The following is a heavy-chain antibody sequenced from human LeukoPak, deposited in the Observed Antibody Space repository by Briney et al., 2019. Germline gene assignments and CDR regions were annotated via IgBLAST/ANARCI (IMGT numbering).Heavy chain of an antibody. Sequence: AGGSLRLSCAASEFTFSSYWMHWVRQAPGKGLVWVSRINGDGSSTNYADSVKGRFTISRDNAKNTLYLQMNSLRAEDTAVYYCAGNQGSYGDYSTRYYYYYMDVWGKGTTVTVSS. CDR1: EFTFSSYW. CDR2: INGDGSST. D-gene: IGHD4-17*01. CDR3: AGNQGSYGDYSTRYYYYYMDV. J-gene: IGHJ6*03. V-gene: IGHV3-74*01.